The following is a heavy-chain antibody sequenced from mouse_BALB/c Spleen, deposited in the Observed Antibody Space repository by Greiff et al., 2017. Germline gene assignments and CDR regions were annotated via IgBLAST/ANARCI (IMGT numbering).Heavy chain of an antibody. CDR1: GYTFTDYE. D-gene: IGHD2-14*01. J-gene: IGHJ2*01. Sequence: QVQLQQSGAELVRPGASVTLSCKASGYTFTDYEMHWVKQTPVHGLEWIGAIDPETGGTAYNQKFKGKATLTADKSSSTAYMELLSLTSEDSAVYYCTRSRYDDFDYWGQGTTLTVSS. V-gene: IGHV1-15*01. CDR3: TRSRYDDFDY. CDR2: IDPETGGT.